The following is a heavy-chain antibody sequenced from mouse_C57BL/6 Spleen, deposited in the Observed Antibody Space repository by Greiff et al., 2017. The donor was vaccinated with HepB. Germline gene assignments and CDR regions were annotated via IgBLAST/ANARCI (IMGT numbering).Heavy chain of an antibody. CDR1: GFTFSDYY. J-gene: IGHJ4*01. V-gene: IGHV5-16*01. Sequence: EVKLMESEGGLVQPGSSMKLSCTASGFTFSDYYMAWVRQVPEKGLEWVANINYDGSSTYYLDSLKSRFIISRDNAKNILYLQMSSLKYEDTATYYCARDPYDYDGGGYAMDYWGQGTSVTVSS. CDR3: ARDPYDYDGGGYAMDY. CDR2: INYDGSST. D-gene: IGHD2-4*01.